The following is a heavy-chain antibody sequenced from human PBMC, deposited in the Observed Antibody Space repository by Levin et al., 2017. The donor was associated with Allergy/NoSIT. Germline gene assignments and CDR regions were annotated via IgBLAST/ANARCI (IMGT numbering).Heavy chain of an antibody. CDR3: ARDGVRDDGSWYGAGSNYDGMDV. V-gene: IGHV1-2*02. CDR2: INPNTGAT. J-gene: IGHJ6*02. Sequence: GASVKVSCEASGYTFTAHYIHWVRQAPGQGLEWLAWINPNTGATDYAQRFQGRVTMTRDMSINTLYMELSRLTSDDTAVYYCARDGVRDDGSWYGAGSNYDGMDVWGQGTTVIVSS. D-gene: IGHD6-13*01. CDR1: GYTFTAHY.